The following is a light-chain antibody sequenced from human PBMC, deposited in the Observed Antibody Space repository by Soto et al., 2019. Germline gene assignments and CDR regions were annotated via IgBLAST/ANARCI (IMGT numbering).Light chain of an antibody. CDR3: MQTLESRT. J-gene: IGKJ1*01. CDR1: QSLLKANGYTY. V-gene: IGKV2-28*01. Sequence: DIVMTQSPLSLPVTPGEPASISCRSSQSLLKANGYTYFHWFLQKPGQSPQLLIYLGYTRAPGVPDRFSGTGSGTHFTLEISRVEADDVGVYYCMQTLESRTFGQGTKLEIK. CDR2: LGY.